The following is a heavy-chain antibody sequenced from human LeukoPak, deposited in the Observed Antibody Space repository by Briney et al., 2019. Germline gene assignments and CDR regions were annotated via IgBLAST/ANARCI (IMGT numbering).Heavy chain of an antibody. Sequence: SETLSLTCTVSGGSISGTYYWRWIRQPPEKGLEWIGYIYYTGTTDSNPSLKSRVTISLDTSKNQFSLNLSSVTAADTAVYYCARRWVYDKRAFDAWGQGTMVTVSS. CDR2: IYYTGTT. CDR1: GGSISGTYY. V-gene: IGHV4-59*08. D-gene: IGHD3-16*01. J-gene: IGHJ3*01. CDR3: ARRWVYDKRAFDA.